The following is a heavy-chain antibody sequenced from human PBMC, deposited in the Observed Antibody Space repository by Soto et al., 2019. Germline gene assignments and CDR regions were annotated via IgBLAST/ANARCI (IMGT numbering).Heavy chain of an antibody. Sequence: GGSLRLSCAASGFTCSSYDMSWVRQAPGKGLEWVSTILVGGSTHYPDSVKGRFTISRDNSKNTVFLQMNSLTAGDTAVYYCAKATATGGGAFDICGQGTMVPSPQ. CDR3: AKATATGGGAFDI. J-gene: IGHJ3*02. CDR1: GFTCSSYD. D-gene: IGHD2-8*02. V-gene: IGHV3-23*01. CDR2: ILVGGST.